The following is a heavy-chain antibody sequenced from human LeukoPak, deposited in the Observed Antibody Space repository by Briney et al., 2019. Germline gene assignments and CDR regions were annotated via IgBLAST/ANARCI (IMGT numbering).Heavy chain of an antibody. CDR1: GFTVSSNY. CDR3: ARGTTPKYYFDY. CDR2: IYSGGST. J-gene: IGHJ4*02. Sequence: GGSLRLSCAASGFTVSSNYMSWVRQAPGKGLEWVSVIYSGGSTYYADSVKGRFTISRDNSKNTLYLQMNSLRAEDTAVYHCARGTTPKYYFDYWGQGTLVTVSS. D-gene: IGHD1-1*01. V-gene: IGHV3-53*01.